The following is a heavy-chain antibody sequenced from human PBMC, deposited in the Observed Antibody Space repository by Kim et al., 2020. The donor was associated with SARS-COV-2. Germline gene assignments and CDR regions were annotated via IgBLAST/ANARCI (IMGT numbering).Heavy chain of an antibody. V-gene: IGHV1-69*13. CDR2: IIPIFGTA. D-gene: IGHD3-10*01. CDR3: ARSRSAYYYGSGSPDNWFDP. CDR1: GGTFSSYA. Sequence: SVKVSCKASGGTFSSYAISWVRQAPGQGLEWMGGIIPIFGTANYAQKFQGRVTITADESTSTAYMELSSLRSEDTAVYYCARSRSAYYYGSGSPDNWFDPWGQGTLVSVSS. J-gene: IGHJ5*02.